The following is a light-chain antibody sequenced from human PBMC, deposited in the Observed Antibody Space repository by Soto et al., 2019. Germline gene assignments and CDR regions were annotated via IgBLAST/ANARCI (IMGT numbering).Light chain of an antibody. CDR1: SSDVGSYNR. Sequence: QSALTQPRSVSGSPGQSVTISCPGTSSDVGSYNRVSWYQQPPGTAPKLMIYDVSNRPSGVPDRFSGSKSGNTASLTISGLQAEDEADYYCSSFTSSSTYVFGTGTKV. CDR3: SSFTSSSTYV. J-gene: IGLJ1*01. V-gene: IGLV2-18*02. CDR2: DVS.